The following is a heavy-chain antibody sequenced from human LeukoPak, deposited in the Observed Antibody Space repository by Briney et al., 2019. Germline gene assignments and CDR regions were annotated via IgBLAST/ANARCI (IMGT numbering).Heavy chain of an antibody. J-gene: IGHJ4*02. V-gene: IGHV3-30*03. Sequence: GGSLRLSRTISAFMFSKYDMNWVRQTPGKGLEWVAVIASHAGDAHYSDSVKGRFTISRDNSKDTLYLQMNNLGVEDTAVYYCARDRLNRADCGTDCYSAVFDYWGQGALVTVSS. CDR2: IASHAGDA. CDR3: ARDRLNRADCGTDCYSAVFDY. CDR1: AFMFSKYD. D-gene: IGHD2-21*02.